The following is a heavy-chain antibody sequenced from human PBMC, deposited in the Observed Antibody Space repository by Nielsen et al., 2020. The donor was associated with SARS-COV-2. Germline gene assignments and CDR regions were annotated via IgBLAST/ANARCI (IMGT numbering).Heavy chain of an antibody. D-gene: IGHD3-3*01. CDR3: ARVSFGVVIIFRSSWFDP. J-gene: IGHJ5*02. CDR1: GFTFSTYG. CDR2: ICYDGSKK. V-gene: IGHV3-33*01. Sequence: GESLKISCAASGFTFSTYGMNWVRQAPGKGLEWVAVICYDGSKKYYADSVKGRFTISRDNSKNTVYLQMNSLRAEDTAVYYCARVSFGVVIIFRSSWFDPWGQGTLVTVSS.